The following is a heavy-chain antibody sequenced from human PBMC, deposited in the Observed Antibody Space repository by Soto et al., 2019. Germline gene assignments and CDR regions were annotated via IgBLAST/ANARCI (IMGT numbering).Heavy chain of an antibody. Sequence: EVQLVESGGGLVKPGGSLKLSCAASGFTFSPYTMNWVRQAPGKGLEWLSSISSSSSYIYYADSVKGRFTISRDNAKNSLYLQMNSLRAEDTAVYYCAPDYYGSVKNSFDFWGQGTMVTVSS. CDR2: ISSSSSYI. D-gene: IGHD3-10*01. J-gene: IGHJ3*01. CDR1: GFTFSPYT. V-gene: IGHV3-21*01. CDR3: APDYYGSVKNSFDF.